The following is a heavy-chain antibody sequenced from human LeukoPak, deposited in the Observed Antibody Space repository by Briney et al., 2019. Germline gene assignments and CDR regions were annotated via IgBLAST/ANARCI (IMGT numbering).Heavy chain of an antibody. D-gene: IGHD4-17*01. J-gene: IGHJ3*02. CDR1: GGSISSYY. V-gene: IGHV4-59*01. Sequence: PSETLSLTCTVSGGSISSYYWSWIRQPPGKGREWIGYIYYSGSTNYNPSLKSRVTISVDTSKNQFSLKLSSVTAADTAVYYCAREREWDYGDYSDAFDIWGQGTMVTVSS. CDR3: AREREWDYGDYSDAFDI. CDR2: IYYSGST.